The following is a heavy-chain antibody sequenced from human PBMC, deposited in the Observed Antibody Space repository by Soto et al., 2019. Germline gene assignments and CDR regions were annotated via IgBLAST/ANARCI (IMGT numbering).Heavy chain of an antibody. Sequence: SETLSLTCTVSGGSISSYYWSWIRQPPGKGLEWIGYIYYSGSTNYNPSLKSRVTISVDTSKNQFSLKLSSVTAADTAVYYCARDPGTTSGIWFEPWGQGTLVTVSS. CDR1: GGSISSYY. CDR2: IYYSGST. V-gene: IGHV4-59*01. CDR3: ARDPGTTSGIWFEP. J-gene: IGHJ5*02. D-gene: IGHD1-1*01.